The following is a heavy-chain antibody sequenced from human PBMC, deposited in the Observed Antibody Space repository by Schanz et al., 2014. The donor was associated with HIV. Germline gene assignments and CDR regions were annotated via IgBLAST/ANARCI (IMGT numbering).Heavy chain of an antibody. CDR1: GGSFSGYY. V-gene: IGHV4-34*11. CDR3: AANYYDTSGCDY. CDR2: IYYSGST. D-gene: IGHD3-22*01. J-gene: IGHJ4*02. Sequence: QVQLQQWGAGLLKPSETLSLTCAVYGGSFSGYYWTWIRQVPGKGLEWIGYIYYSGSTNYNPSLKSRVTIALDTSKNQFSLNLSSVTAADTAVYYCAANYYDTSGCDYWGQGTLVTVSS.